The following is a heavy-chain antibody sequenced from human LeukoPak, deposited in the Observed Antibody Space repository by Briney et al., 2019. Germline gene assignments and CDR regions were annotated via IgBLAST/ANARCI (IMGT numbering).Heavy chain of an antibody. CDR2: ISSSSGTI. CDR3: AILVAPFES. D-gene: IGHD5-12*01. J-gene: IGHJ4*02. CDR1: GFTFGSYR. Sequence: GGSLSLSCAASGFTFGSYRLNWVRQAPGKGREWLSYISSSSGTIKYADSVKGRFTISRDNAKNSLYLQMNILRVEDPAVYYCAILVAPFESWGQGTLVTVSS. V-gene: IGHV3-48*01.